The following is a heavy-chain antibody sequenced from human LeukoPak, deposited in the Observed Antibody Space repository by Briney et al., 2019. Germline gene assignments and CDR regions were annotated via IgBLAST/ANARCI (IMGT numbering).Heavy chain of an antibody. D-gene: IGHD1-14*01. CDR1: GFTFSRFW. CDR2: IKQDGEEN. J-gene: IGHJ4*02. V-gene: IGHV3-7*03. Sequence: GGSLRLSCAASGFTFSRFWMSWVRQAPGKGLEWVANIKQDGEENFYVDSVKGRFTISRDNSKNTLYLQMNSLRAEDTAVYYCAKLGPAPVSVTIDYWGQGTLVTVSS. CDR3: AKLGPAPVSVTIDY.